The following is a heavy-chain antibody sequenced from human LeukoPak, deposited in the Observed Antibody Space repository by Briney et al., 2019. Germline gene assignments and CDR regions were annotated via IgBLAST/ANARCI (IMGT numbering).Heavy chain of an antibody. Sequence: SETLSLTCAVYGGSFSGYYWSWIRQPPGKGLEWIGEINHSGSTNYNPSLKSRVTISVDTSKNQFSLKLSSVTAADTAVYYCASRGVVVGATRVYLDYGGRGPLFTVSS. D-gene: IGHD1-26*01. CDR3: ASRGVVVGATRVYLDY. J-gene: IGHJ4*02. CDR2: INHSGST. CDR1: GGSFSGYY. V-gene: IGHV4-34*01.